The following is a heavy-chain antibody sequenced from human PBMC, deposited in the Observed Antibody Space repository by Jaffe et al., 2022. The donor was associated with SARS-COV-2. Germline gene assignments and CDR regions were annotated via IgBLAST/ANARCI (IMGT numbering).Heavy chain of an antibody. CDR1: GYSFATYW. V-gene: IGHV5-51*01. CDR2: IYPGDSDT. J-gene: IGHJ3*02. D-gene: IGHD3-10*01. Sequence: EVQLVQSGAEVKKPGESLKISCKGSGYSFATYWIGWVRQMPGKGLEWMGIIYPGDSDTRYSPSFQGQVTISADKSITTAYLQWSSLKASDTAMYYCGRTEDYYGSGRGAFDIWGQGTMVTVSS. CDR3: GRTEDYYGSGRGAFDI.